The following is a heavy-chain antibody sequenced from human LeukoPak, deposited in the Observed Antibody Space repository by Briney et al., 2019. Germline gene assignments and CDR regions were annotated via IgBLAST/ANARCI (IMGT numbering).Heavy chain of an antibody. Sequence: SETLCLTCTVSGGSISSGGYYWSCIRQHPGKGLEWIGYIYYSGSTYYNPSLKSRVTISVDTSKNQFSLKLSSVTAADTAVYYCERKVYGDLGWFAPWSQGTLVTVSS. CDR3: ERKVYGDLGWFAP. J-gene: IGHJ5*02. CDR1: GGSISSGGYY. V-gene: IGHV4-31*03. CDR2: IYYSGST. D-gene: IGHD4-17*01.